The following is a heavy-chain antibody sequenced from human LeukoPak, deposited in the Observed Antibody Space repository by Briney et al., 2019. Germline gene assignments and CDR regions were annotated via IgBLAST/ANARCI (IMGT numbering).Heavy chain of an antibody. CDR2: IIPIFGTA. Sequence: EASVKVSCKASGGTFSSYAISWVRQAPGQGLEWMGGIIPIFGTANYAQKFQGRVTITADESTSTAYMELSSLRSEDTAVYYCARGRCSSPSRPGDNWSAPWGQEPLVTVSS. V-gene: IGHV1-69*01. CDR3: ARGRCSSPSRPGDNWSAP. J-gene: IGHJ5*02. D-gene: IGHD2-2*01. CDR1: GGTFSSYA.